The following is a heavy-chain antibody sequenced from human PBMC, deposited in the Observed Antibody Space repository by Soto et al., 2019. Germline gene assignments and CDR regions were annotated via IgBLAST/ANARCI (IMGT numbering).Heavy chain of an antibody. J-gene: IGHJ6*02. V-gene: IGHV1-46*01. CDR3: ARDPLYYDFWSGPVGMDV. CDR2: INPSGGST. Sequence: ASVKVSCKASGYTFTSYYMHWVRQAPGQGLEWMGIINPSGGSTSYAQKFQGRVTMTRDTSISTAYMELSRLRSDDTAVYYCARDPLYYDFWSGPVGMDVWGQGTTVTVSS. D-gene: IGHD3-3*01. CDR1: GYTFTSYY.